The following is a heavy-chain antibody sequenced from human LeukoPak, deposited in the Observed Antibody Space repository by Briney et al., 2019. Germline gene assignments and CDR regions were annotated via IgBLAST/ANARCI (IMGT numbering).Heavy chain of an antibody. D-gene: IGHD5-12*01. CDR3: ARDESAGWLRLSN. J-gene: IGHJ4*02. CDR1: GFTVSSNY. V-gene: IGHV3-53*01. Sequence: GGSLRLSCAASGFTVSSNYMSWVRQAPGKGLEWVSVIYSGGSTYYADSVKGRFTISRDNSKNTLYLQMNSLRAEDTAVYYCARDESAGWLRLSNWGQGTLVTVSS. CDR2: IYSGGST.